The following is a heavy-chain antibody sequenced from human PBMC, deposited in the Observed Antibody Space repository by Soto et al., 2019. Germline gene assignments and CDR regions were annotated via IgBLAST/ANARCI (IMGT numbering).Heavy chain of an antibody. Sequence: EVQLLESGGGLVQPGGSLRLSCAASGFTFSSYAMSWVRQAPGKGLEWVSAISGSGGSTYYADSVKGRFTISRDNSEDARCLEMNRLRAEDTAGYYCAVTSGVDNWFDPWGQGTLVTVSS. J-gene: IGHJ5*02. CDR2: ISGSGGST. V-gene: IGHV3-23*01. D-gene: IGHD4-17*01. CDR1: GFTFSSYA. CDR3: AVTSGVDNWFDP.